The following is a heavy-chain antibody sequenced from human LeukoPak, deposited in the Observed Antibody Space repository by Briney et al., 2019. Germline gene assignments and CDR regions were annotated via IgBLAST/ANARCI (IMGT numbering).Heavy chain of an antibody. V-gene: IGHV1-69*05. CDR1: GGTFSSYA. Sequence: SVKVSCKASGGTFSSYAISWVRQAPGQGLEWMGGIIPIFGTANYAQKFQGRVTITTDESTSTAYMELSSLRSEDTAVYYCATAYYYYYYMDVWGKGTTVTVSS. CDR3: ATAYYYYYYMDV. CDR2: IIPIFGTA. J-gene: IGHJ6*03.